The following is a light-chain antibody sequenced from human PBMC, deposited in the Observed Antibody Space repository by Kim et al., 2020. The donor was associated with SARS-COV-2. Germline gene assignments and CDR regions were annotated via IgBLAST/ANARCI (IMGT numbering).Light chain of an antibody. V-gene: IGLV2-18*02. CDR2: EVS. CDR3: SSPTGIGTWV. J-gene: IGLJ3*02. Sequence: GQSVAISCTGPSSDVGGFNRVSWYQQPPGAAPKLIVYEVSNRPSGVPDRFSGSKSGNTASLTISGLQAGDEANYYCSSPTGIGTWVFGGGTQLTVL. CDR1: SSDVGGFNR.